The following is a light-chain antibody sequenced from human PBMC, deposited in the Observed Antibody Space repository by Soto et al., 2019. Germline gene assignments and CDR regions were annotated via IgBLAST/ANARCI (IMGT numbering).Light chain of an antibody. CDR1: SSNIGNNY. CDR3: ATWDNSLSAVV. CDR2: DIN. V-gene: IGLV1-51*01. J-gene: IGLJ2*01. Sequence: QSVLTQPPSVSAAPGQKVTISCSGSSSNIGNNYISWYQQLPRTAPKLLIYDINERPSGIPDRFSGSKSGTSATLGITGLQTGDEADYYCATWDNSLSAVVFGGGTKVTVL.